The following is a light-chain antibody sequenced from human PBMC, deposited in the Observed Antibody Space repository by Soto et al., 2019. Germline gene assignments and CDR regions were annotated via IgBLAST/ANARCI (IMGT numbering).Light chain of an antibody. Sequence: LVLAQSPGTLSLSPGERATLSCRASQSVSSSYLAWYQQKPGQAPRLHIYGASSRATGIPDRFSGSGSGTEFSLTINSLDPEDFAVYYCQQYGRSPLTFGGGTTGDIK. V-gene: IGKV3-20*01. J-gene: IGKJ4*01. CDR1: QSVSSSY. CDR2: GAS. CDR3: QQYGRSPLT.